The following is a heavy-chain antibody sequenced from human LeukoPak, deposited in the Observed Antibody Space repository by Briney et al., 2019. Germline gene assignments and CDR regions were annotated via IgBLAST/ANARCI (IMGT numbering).Heavy chain of an antibody. D-gene: IGHD2-15*01. CDR3: ARAWSCSGGSCYFPFDY. Sequence: GRSLRLSCAASGFTFSSYGMHWVRQAPGKGLEWVAVIWYDGSNKYYADSVKGRFIISRDNSKNTLYLQMNSLRAEDTAVYYCARAWSCSGGSCYFPFDYWGQGTLVTVSS. CDR1: GFTFSSYG. CDR2: IWYDGSNK. V-gene: IGHV3-33*01. J-gene: IGHJ4*02.